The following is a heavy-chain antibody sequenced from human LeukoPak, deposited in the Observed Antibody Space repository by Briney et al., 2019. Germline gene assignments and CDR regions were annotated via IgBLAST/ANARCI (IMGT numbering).Heavy chain of an antibody. Sequence: PGGSLRLSCAASGFSFSTYTMNWVRQAPGKGLEWVSSISSGSGYIYYADSMKGRFTISRDNAKNPLYLQMNSLRAEDTAVYYCASAQITIVRSYNGMDVWGQGTTVTVSS. D-gene: IGHD3-10*01. V-gene: IGHV3-21*06. CDR3: ASAQITIVRSYNGMDV. J-gene: IGHJ6*02. CDR1: GFSFSTYT. CDR2: ISSGSGYI.